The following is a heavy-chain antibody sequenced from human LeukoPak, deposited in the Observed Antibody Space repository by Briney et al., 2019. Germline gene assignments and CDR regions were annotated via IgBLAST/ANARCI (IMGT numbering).Heavy chain of an antibody. V-gene: IGHV3-11*01. CDR1: GFTFSDYY. CDR2: ISSSGSTI. CDR3: ARQIAAAGFAFDI. Sequence: GGSLRLSCAASGFTFSDYYMSWIRQAPGKGLEWVSYISSSGSTIYNADSVKGRFTISRDNAKNSLYLQMNSLRAEDTAVYYCARQIAAAGFAFDIWGQGTMVTVSS. D-gene: IGHD6-13*01. J-gene: IGHJ3*02.